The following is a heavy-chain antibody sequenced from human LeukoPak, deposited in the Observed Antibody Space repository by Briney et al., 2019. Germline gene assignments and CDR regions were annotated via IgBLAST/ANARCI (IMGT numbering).Heavy chain of an antibody. CDR1: GFTFYDYG. J-gene: IGHJ6*03. Sequence: PGGSLRLSCAPSGFTFYDYGMSWVRHAPGEGLEWVSGINWNGGSTGYADSVKGRFTISRDNAKNSLYLQMNSLRAEDTALYYCARVRDGYYYYYYMDVWGKGTTVTVSS. V-gene: IGHV3-20*04. CDR3: ARVRDGYYYYYYMDV. D-gene: IGHD5-24*01. CDR2: INWNGGST.